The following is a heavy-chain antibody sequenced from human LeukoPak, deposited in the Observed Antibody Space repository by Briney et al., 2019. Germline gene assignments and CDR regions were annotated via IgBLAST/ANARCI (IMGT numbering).Heavy chain of an antibody. V-gene: IGHV4-34*01. CDR3: ARDAYRGVTQFDP. D-gene: IGHD3-10*01. Sequence: PSETLSLTCAVYGGSFSGYYWSWIRQPPGKGLEWIGEINHSGSTNYNPSLKSRVITSVDTSKNQFSLNLSSVTAADTAVYYCARDAYRGVTQFDPWGQGTLVTVSS. CDR2: INHSGST. J-gene: IGHJ5*02. CDR1: GGSFSGYY.